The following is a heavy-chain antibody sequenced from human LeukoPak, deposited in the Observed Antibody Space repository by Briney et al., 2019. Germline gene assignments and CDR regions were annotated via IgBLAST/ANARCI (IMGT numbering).Heavy chain of an antibody. J-gene: IGHJ6*03. CDR3: ARDAGIAAAVPYYYYYMDV. Sequence: SETLSLTCAVYGGSFSGYYWTWIRQPPGKGLEWIGEINHSGSTNYNPSLKSRVTISVDTSKNQFSLKLSSVTAADTAVYYCARDAGIAAAVPYYYYYMDVWGKGTTVTISS. CDR1: GGSFSGYY. V-gene: IGHV4-34*01. CDR2: INHSGST. D-gene: IGHD6-13*01.